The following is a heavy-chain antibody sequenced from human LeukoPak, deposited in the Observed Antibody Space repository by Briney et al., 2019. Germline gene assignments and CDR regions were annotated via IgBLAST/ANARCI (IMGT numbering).Heavy chain of an antibody. CDR2: INPSGGST. CDR1: GYTFTSYY. CDR3: ARGEEYYYDSSGYADY. Sequence: ASVKVSCKASGYTFTSYYIHWVRQAPGQGLEWMGIINPSGGSTSYAQKFQGRVTMTRDTSTSTVYMELSSLRSEDTAVYYCARGEEYYYDSSGYADYWGQGTPVTVSS. V-gene: IGHV1-46*03. J-gene: IGHJ4*02. D-gene: IGHD3-22*01.